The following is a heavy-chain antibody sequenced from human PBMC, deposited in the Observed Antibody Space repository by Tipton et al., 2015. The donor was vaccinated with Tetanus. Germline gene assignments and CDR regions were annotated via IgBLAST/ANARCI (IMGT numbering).Heavy chain of an antibody. D-gene: IGHD2-8*01. CDR1: GFTFSDYY. CDR3: AGPALLSTYGLDI. V-gene: IGHV3-11*01. CDR2: ITGGGSSI. Sequence: SLRLSCAASGFTFSDYYMTWIRQAPGKGLEWVSYITGGGSSIYYADSAKGRFTISRDNAKNSLYLQMNSLRVEDTAVYYCAGPALLSTYGLDIWGQGTMVTVSS. J-gene: IGHJ3*02.